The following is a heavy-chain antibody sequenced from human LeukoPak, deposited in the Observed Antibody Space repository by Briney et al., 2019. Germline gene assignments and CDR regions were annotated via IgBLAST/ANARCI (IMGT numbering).Heavy chain of an antibody. J-gene: IGHJ4*02. D-gene: IGHD1-1*01. CDR3: ARGGTLVSHY. CDR2: IKEDGSEK. CDR1: GFTFSTFW. V-gene: IGHV3-7*01. Sequence: PGGSLRLSCAASGFTFSTFWMSWVRQAPGKGLEWVANIKEDGSEKYYVDSMKGRFTVSRDNAKNSLYLQMDSLRAEDTAVYYCARGGTLVSHYWGQGTLVTVSS.